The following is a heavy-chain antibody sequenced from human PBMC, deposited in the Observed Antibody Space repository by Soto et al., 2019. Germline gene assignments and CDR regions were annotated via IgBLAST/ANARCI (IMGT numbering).Heavy chain of an antibody. CDR1: GFTFSSYS. V-gene: IGHV3-48*01. CDR3: ARIGFYDFWSGYESPMDV. J-gene: IGHJ6*03. Sequence: EVQLVESGGGLVQPGGSLRLSCAASGFTFSSYSMNWVRQAPGKGLEWVSFISSSGTTIYYADSVKGRFTISRDNAKNSLYLQMNSLRAEHTAVYYCARIGFYDFWSGYESPMDVWGKGTTVTVSS. D-gene: IGHD3-3*01. CDR2: ISSSGTTI.